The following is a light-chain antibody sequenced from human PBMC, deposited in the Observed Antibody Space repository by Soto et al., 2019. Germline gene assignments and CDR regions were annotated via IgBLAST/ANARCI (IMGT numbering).Light chain of an antibody. V-gene: IGKV3-20*01. J-gene: IGKJ2*01. CDR1: ESVSGRY. Sequence: IVSTQSPGTMTLSPRERATLSCRASESVSGRYFAWWQQKPGEAARRLISGESSRATGIPDRFSGSGSGTDFTLTISRLEPEDFAVYYCQQYGSYPYTFGQGTKGDIK. CDR3: QQYGSYPYT. CDR2: GES.